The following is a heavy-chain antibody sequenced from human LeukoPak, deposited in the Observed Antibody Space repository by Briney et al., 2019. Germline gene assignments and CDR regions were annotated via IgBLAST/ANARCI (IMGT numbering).Heavy chain of an antibody. CDR2: IYYSGST. CDR1: GGSISSGGYY. J-gene: IGHJ3*02. Sequence: SETLSLTCTVSGGSISSGGYYWSWIRQPPGKGLEWIGSIYYSGSTYYNPSLKSRVTISVDTSKNQFSLNLNSVTAADTAVYYCARNGPTAAGAFDIWGQGTMVTVSS. D-gene: IGHD6-13*01. CDR3: ARNGPTAAGAFDI. V-gene: IGHV4-39*07.